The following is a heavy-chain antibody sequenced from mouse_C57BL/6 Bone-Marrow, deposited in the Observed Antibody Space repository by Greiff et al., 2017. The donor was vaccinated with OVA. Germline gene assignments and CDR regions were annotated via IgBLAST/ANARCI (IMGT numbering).Heavy chain of an antibody. V-gene: IGHV5-17*01. CDR2: ISSGSSTI. CDR3: ARNDGYGFAY. Sequence: EVNVVESGGGLVKPGGSLKLSCAASGFTFSDYGMHWVRQAPEKGLEWVAYISSGSSTIYYADTVKGRFTISRDNAKNTLFLQMTSLRSEDTAMYYCARNDGYGFAYWGQGTLVTVSA. D-gene: IGHD2-3*01. J-gene: IGHJ3*01. CDR1: GFTFSDYG.